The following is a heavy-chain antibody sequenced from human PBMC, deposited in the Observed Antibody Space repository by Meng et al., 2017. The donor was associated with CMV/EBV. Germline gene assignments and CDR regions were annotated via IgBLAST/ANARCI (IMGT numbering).Heavy chain of an antibody. J-gene: IGHJ6*02. Sequence: GESLKISCAASGFTVSSNYMSWVRQAPGKGLEWVSVIYSGGSTYYADSVKGRFTISRDNSKNTLYLQMNSLRAEDTAVYYCARDKVLRLRGGDHYYGMDVWGQGTTVTRLL. CDR1: GFTVSSNY. D-gene: IGHD5-12*01. V-gene: IGHV3-53*01. CDR3: ARDKVLRLRGGDHYYGMDV. CDR2: IYSGGST.